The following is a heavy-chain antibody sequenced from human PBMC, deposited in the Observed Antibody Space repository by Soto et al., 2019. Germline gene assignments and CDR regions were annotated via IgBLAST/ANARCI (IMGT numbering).Heavy chain of an antibody. D-gene: IGHD6-13*01. CDR1: GFTFTTFG. J-gene: IGHJ4*02. CDR3: ARDRSLGIAAAGLDY. Sequence: GGSLRLSCEASGFTFTTFGIHWVRQAPGKVLEWVAVISYAGSNKYIADPFRGRFTISRDNSKNMVYLQMKSLRVDDTAVYYCARDRSLGIAAAGLDYWGPGTLVTVSS. CDR2: ISYAGSNK. V-gene: IGHV3-33*01.